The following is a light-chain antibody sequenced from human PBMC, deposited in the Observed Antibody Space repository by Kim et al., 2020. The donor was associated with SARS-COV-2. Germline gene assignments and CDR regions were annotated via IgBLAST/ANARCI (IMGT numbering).Light chain of an antibody. Sequence: DIQMTQSPSTLSASVGDRVTITCRASQSIGNWLAWYQQKPGKAPKLLIYKASTLESGVPLRFSGSGSGTEFTLTISSLQPDDFASYYCQQHSSYSAFGQGTKLEI. CDR2: KAS. CDR1: QSIGNW. CDR3: QQHSSYSA. J-gene: IGKJ2*01. V-gene: IGKV1-5*03.